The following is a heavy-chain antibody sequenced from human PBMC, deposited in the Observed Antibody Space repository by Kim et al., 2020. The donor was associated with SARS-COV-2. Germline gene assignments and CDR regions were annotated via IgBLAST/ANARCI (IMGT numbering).Heavy chain of an antibody. V-gene: IGHV3-43*01. D-gene: IGHD3-22*01. CDR3: VKLSSGASFDL. CDR1: GFNFDDYT. CDR2: ISWDGSSA. J-gene: IGHJ3*01. Sequence: GGSLRLSCSASGFNFDDYTMHWVRQVPGKGLEWVSLISWDGSSANYVDSVKGRFTISRDNIRRSLYLQMNSLRTDDTAVYYCVKLSSGASFDLWGQGTMVTVSS.